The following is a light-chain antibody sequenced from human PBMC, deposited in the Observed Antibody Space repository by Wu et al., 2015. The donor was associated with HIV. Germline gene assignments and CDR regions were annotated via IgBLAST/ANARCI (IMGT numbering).Light chain of an antibody. J-gene: IGKJ5*01. CDR3: QQRSN. V-gene: IGKV3D-20*02. Sequence: EIVLTQSPGTLSLSPGERATLSCRASQSVSSTYLAWYQQKPGQAPRLLIYGASSRATGIPDRFSGSGSGTDFTLTISRLEPEDFAVYYCQQRSNFGQGHDWRLN. CDR1: QSVSSTY. CDR2: GAS.